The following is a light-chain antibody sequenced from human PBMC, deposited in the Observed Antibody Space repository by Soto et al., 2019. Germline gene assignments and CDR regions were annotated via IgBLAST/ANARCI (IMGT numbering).Light chain of an antibody. CDR2: EVS. CDR3: SSYTSGSTWV. J-gene: IGLJ3*02. CDR1: SSDVGGYNY. Sequence: QSALTQPASVSASPGQSITISCTGTSSDVGGYNYVSWYQQHPGKAPKLMIYEVSDRPSGVSNRFSGSKSGNTASLTISGLQAEDEADYYCSSYTSGSTWVFGGGTKLTVL. V-gene: IGLV2-14*01.